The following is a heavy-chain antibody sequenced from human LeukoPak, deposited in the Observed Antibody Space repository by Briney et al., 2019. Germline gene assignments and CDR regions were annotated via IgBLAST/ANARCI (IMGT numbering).Heavy chain of an antibody. CDR3: AKDGIGGIYYDSSGYFDY. CDR1: GFTFSNYA. V-gene: IGHV3-23*01. CDR2: ISGSGGST. Sequence: PGGSLRLSCAASGFTFSNYAMSWVRQAPGKGLEWVSAISGSGGSTYYADPLKGRFTISRDNSKNTLYLQMNSLRAEDTALYYCAKDGIGGIYYDSSGYFDYWGQGTLVTVSS. D-gene: IGHD3-22*01. J-gene: IGHJ4*02.